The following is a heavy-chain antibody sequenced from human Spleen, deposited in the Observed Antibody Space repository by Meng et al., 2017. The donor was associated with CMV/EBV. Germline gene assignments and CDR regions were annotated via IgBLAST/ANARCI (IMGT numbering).Heavy chain of an antibody. CDR2: INPNLGST. V-gene: IGHV1-2*02. J-gene: IGHJ4*02. D-gene: IGHD5-12*01. Sequence: ASVKVSCKTSGYSFTDNYLLWVRQAPGQGLEWMGWINPNLGSTKYAQIFQGRVTLTRDTSISTAYMQLTSLTSDDTAVYYCARGGVGLVATSPNWGQGTLVTVSS. CDR3: ARGGVGLVATSPN. CDR1: GYSFTDNY.